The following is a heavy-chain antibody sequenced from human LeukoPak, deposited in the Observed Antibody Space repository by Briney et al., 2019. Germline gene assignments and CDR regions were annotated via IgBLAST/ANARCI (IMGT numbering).Heavy chain of an antibody. D-gene: IGHD3-10*01. V-gene: IGHV1-2*02. CDR3: ARGGYYGSGSYDADY. Sequence: GASVKVSCKASGHTFNAYYMHWVRQAPGQGLEWMGWINPNSGGTNYAQKFQGRVTMTRDTSISTAYMELSRLRSDDTAVYYCARGGYYGSGSYDADYWGQGTLVTVSS. CDR2: INPNSGGT. CDR1: GHTFNAYY. J-gene: IGHJ4*02.